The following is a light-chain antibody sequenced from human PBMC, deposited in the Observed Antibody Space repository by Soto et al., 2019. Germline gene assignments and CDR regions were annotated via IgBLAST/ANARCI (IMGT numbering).Light chain of an antibody. CDR3: QQYDNLPFT. CDR2: DAS. Sequence: DIQMTQSPSSLSASVGDRVTITCQASQDISNYLNWYQQKPGKAPKLLIYDASNLETCVPSRFSGSGSRTDFTFTISSLQPEDIATYYCQQYDNLPFTFGPGTKVYIK. CDR1: QDISNY. V-gene: IGKV1-33*01. J-gene: IGKJ3*01.